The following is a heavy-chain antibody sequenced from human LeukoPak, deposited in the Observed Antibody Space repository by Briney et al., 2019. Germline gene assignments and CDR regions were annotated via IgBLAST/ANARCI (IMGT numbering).Heavy chain of an antibody. Sequence: SETLSLTCTVSGGSISSSSYYRGWIRQPPGKGLEWIGSIYYSGSTYYNPSLKSRVTISVDTSKNQFSLKLSSVTAADTAVYYCARSRIAAADFDYWGQGALVTVSS. J-gene: IGHJ4*02. D-gene: IGHD6-13*01. CDR3: ARSRIAAADFDY. V-gene: IGHV4-39*01. CDR2: IYYSGST. CDR1: GGSISSSSYY.